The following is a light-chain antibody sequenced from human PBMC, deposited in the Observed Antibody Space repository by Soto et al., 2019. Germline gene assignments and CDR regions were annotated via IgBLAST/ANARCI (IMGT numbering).Light chain of an antibody. CDR2: DAS. J-gene: IGKJ4*01. Sequence: EVVLTQSPASLSLSPGERATLSCGASQIVSSNYLAWYQQKPGLAPRLLIYDASTRATGVPDRIHGSGSGTDFTLTINRLEPEDSAVYYCQQYGDSPRGTFGGGTKVEIK. CDR1: QIVSSNY. V-gene: IGKV3D-20*01. CDR3: QQYGDSPRGT.